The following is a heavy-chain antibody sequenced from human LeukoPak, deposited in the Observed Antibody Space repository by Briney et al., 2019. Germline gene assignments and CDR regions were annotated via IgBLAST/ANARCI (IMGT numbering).Heavy chain of an antibody. CDR2: ISYDASNT. Sequence: GRSLRLSCAASGFTFSRYAVHWIRQAPGKGLEWVAVISYDASNTYYADSAKGRFTISRDNSKNTLFLQMNSLRAEDTAVYYCAREVVAKLHFDLWGRGTLVTVSS. CDR1: GFTFSRYA. D-gene: IGHD3-22*01. J-gene: IGHJ2*01. CDR3: AREVVAKLHFDL. V-gene: IGHV3-30-3*01.